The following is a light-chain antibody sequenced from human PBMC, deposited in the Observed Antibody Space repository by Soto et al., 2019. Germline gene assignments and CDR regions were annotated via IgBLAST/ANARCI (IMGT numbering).Light chain of an antibody. V-gene: IGLV2-11*01. Sequence: QSALTQPRSVSGSPGQSVTISCTGTSSDVGGYIYVSWYQQHPGKAPKLMMFDVSKRPSGVPDRFSGSKSDNTASLTISGLQTEDEADYFCCSYAGNYTYVFGPGTKLTVL. CDR3: CSYAGNYTYV. CDR1: SSDVGGYIY. J-gene: IGLJ1*01. CDR2: DVS.